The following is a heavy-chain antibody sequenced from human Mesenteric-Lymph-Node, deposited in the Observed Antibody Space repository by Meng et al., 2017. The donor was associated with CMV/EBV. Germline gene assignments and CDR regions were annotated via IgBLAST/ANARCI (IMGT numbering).Heavy chain of an antibody. CDR3: ARGSIAARPGENYYYYYGMDV. CDR2: IYYSGST. J-gene: IGHJ6*02. CDR1: GGSISSSSYY. D-gene: IGHD6-6*01. V-gene: IGHV4-39*07. Sequence: SETLSLTCTVSGGSISSSSYYWGWIRQPPGKGLEWIGSIYYSGSTYYNPSLKSRVTISVDTPKNQFSLKLSSVTAADTAVYYCARGSIAARPGENYYYYYGMDVWGQGTTVTVSS.